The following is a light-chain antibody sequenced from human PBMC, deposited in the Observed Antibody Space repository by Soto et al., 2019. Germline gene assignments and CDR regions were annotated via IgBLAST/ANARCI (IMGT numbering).Light chain of an antibody. CDR3: KSYAGSNTYV. J-gene: IGLJ1*01. Sequence: QSVLTQPPSVSGSPGQSITISCTGTSSDVGDYNRVSWYQHHPGKAPKLMIFEVTNRPSGISDRFSGFKSGSTASLTISELQPDDEADYFCKSYAGSNTYVFGSGTKVTVL. CDR1: SSDVGDYNR. V-gene: IGLV2-14*01. CDR2: EVT.